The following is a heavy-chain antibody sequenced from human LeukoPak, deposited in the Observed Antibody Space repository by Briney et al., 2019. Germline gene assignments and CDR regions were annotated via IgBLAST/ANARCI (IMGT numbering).Heavy chain of an antibody. CDR1: GFTFSSYA. CDR2: ISYDGSNK. Sequence: GGSLRLSCAASGFTFSSYAMHWVRQAPGKGLEWVAVISYDGSNKYYADSVKGRFTISRDNSKNTLYLQMNSLRAEDTAVYYCARLRRYYFDYWGQGALVTVSS. D-gene: IGHD3-16*01. V-gene: IGHV3-30-3*01. CDR3: ARLRRYYFDY. J-gene: IGHJ4*02.